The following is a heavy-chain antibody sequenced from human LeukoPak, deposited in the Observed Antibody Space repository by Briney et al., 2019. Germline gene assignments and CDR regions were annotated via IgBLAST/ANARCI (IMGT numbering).Heavy chain of an antibody. CDR2: IYHSGSS. J-gene: IGHJ5*02. CDR1: GASISSTAHY. Sequence: SETLSLTCTVSGASISSTAHYWAWIRQSPGKGLEWIASIYHSGSSYYNPSLKSRVTISLDTSKRHFSLNLSSVTASDTANYYCARAPGYCSGTSCYFRFDPWGQGTLVTVSS. D-gene: IGHD2-2*03. CDR3: ARAPGYCSGTSCYFRFDP. V-gene: IGHV4-39*07.